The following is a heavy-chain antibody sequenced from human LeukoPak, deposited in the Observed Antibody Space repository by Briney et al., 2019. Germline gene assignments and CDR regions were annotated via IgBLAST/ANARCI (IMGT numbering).Heavy chain of an antibody. CDR1: GFTFTSNY. Sequence: PGGSLRLSCAASGFTFTSNYINWVRQAPGKGLEWVSVIYSDETTYYADSVKGRFTISRDNFKNTVYLQMNSLRVEDTGVYYCARDLNYYYYMDVWGKGTTVTVSS. J-gene: IGHJ6*03. CDR2: IYSDETT. V-gene: IGHV3-53*01. CDR3: ARDLNYYYYMDV.